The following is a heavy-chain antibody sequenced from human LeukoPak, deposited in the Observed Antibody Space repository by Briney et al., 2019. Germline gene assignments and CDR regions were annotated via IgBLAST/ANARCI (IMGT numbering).Heavy chain of an antibody. CDR3: ARDNVPGYFDY. CDR1: GGSVSRSPYY. D-gene: IGHD2-8*01. CDR2: IYYSGST. V-gene: IGHV4-39*07. Sequence: PSETLSLTCTVSGGSVSRSPYYWGWIRQPPGKGLEWIGNIYYSGSTYYNPSLKSRVTISVDTSKNQFSLKLTSVTAADTAVYYCARDNVPGYFDYWGQGTLVTVSS. J-gene: IGHJ4*02.